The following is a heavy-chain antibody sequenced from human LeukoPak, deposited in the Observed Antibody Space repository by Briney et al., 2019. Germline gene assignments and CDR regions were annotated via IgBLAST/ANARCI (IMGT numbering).Heavy chain of an antibody. Sequence: GGSLRLSCTASGFPFGDSAMHWVRQAPGKGLEWVANIKEDGGDKQYVDSVKGRFTISRDNAENSLHLQMNSLRAEDTAVYYCVRESAFWSGQGIGRPLDVWGKGTTVTVSS. CDR3: VRESAFWSGQGIGRPLDV. V-gene: IGHV3-7*01. CDR1: GFPFGDSA. CDR2: IKEDGGDK. D-gene: IGHD3-3*01. J-gene: IGHJ6*04.